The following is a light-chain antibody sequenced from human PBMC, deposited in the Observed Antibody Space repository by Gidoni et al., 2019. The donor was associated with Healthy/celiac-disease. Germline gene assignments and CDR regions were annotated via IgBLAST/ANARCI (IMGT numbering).Light chain of an antibody. Sequence: DIQMTQSPSTLSASVGDRVTITCRASQRISSWLTWYQQKPGKATKLLIYKASSLESGVPSRFIGSGSGAEFTLTISILQPDDLATYYRQQYNSYPLTFGGGTKVESK. CDR2: KAS. CDR1: QRISSW. J-gene: IGKJ4*01. CDR3: QQYNSYPLT. V-gene: IGKV1-5*03.